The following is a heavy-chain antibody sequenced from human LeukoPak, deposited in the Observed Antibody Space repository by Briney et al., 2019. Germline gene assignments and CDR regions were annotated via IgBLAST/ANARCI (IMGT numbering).Heavy chain of an antibody. J-gene: IGHJ4*02. CDR3: ARQRGREYYFDY. CDR1: GGSISSSSYY. Sequence: PSETLSLTCTVSGGSISSSSYYWGWIRQPPGKGLEWLVSIYYSGSTYYNPSLKSRVTMFVDTSKNQFSLKLSSETAADTAVYYCARQRGREYYFDYWGQGTLVTVSS. V-gene: IGHV4-39*01. CDR2: IYYSGST. D-gene: IGHD3-10*01.